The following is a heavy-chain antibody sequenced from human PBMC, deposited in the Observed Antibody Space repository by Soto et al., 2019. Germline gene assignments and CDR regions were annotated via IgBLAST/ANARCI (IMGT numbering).Heavy chain of an antibody. Sequence: SETLSLTCTFSGGPISSSSYNWGWIRQPPGKGLEWIGSIYYSGSTYYNPSLKSRVTISVDTSKNQFSLKLSSVTAADTAVYYCARHRYSYGVYYFDYWGQG. CDR1: GGPISSSSYN. V-gene: IGHV4-39*01. CDR2: IYYSGST. D-gene: IGHD5-18*01. J-gene: IGHJ4*02. CDR3: ARHRYSYGVYYFDY.